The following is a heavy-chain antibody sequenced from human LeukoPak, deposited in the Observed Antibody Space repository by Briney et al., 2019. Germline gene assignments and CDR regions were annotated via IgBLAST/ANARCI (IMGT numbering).Heavy chain of an antibody. CDR2: ISAHNDNT. D-gene: IGHD3-9*01. Sequence: ASVKVSCKTSGYAFSTYAINWVRRAPGQGLEWMGWISAHNDNTNYIQKFQGRVTMTADTSTNTAYMELRSLRSDDTAVYFCARGGPGRYFDSLSLDYWGQGTLVTVSS. CDR1: GYAFSTYA. CDR3: ARGGPGRYFDSLSLDY. J-gene: IGHJ4*02. V-gene: IGHV1-18*01.